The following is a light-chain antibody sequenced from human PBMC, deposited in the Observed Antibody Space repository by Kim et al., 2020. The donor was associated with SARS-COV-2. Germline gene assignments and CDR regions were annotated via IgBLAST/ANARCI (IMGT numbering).Light chain of an antibody. V-gene: IGKV1-39*01. CDR3: QQTYDIPYT. CDR2: GAS. J-gene: IGKJ2*01. Sequence: ASVGDRVTISCRASQNISTYSHWYQQKPGKAPKLLIYGASNLQSDVPSRFSGSATGIQFSLTISSLQPEDYATYFCQQTYDIPYTFGQGTKVDIK. CDR1: QNISTY.